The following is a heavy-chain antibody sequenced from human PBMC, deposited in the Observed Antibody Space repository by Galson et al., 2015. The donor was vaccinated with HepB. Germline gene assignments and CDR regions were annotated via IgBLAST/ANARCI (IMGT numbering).Heavy chain of an antibody. CDR3: AKGPSTVFGALGSNDAVDI. D-gene: IGHD3-3*01. CDR1: GFTFSSYG. J-gene: IGHJ3*02. Sequence: SLRLSCAASGFTFSSYGMHWVRQAPGKGLEWVAVISYDGSNKYYADSVKGRFTISRDNSKNTVYLQMKSLRAEDTAVYYCAKGPSTVFGALGSNDAVDIWGQGTMVTVSS. CDR2: ISYDGSNK. V-gene: IGHV3-30*18.